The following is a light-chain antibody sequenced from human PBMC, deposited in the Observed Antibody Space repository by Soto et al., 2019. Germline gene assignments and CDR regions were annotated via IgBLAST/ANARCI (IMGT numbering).Light chain of an antibody. Sequence: QSALTQRASVSGSPGQSLTISCTGTSSDVGGYNYVSWYQQHPGKAPKLMIYDVSNRPSGVSNRFSGSKSGNTASLTISGLQAEDEADYYCSSYTSSSTLLFGGGTKLTVL. J-gene: IGLJ2*01. V-gene: IGLV2-14*01. CDR3: SSYTSSSTLL. CDR1: SSDVGGYNY. CDR2: DVS.